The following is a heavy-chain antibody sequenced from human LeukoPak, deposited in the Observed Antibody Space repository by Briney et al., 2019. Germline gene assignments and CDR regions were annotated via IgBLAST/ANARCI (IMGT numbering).Heavy chain of an antibody. CDR1: RGSNPCYY. V-gene: IGHV4-59*01. CDR3: ARDDYGDGGDGYGY. D-gene: IGHD4-17*01. Sequence: SETLSLTRTYARGSNPCYYWSWMRPPAGKELEGIGYIYYSGRTNYTPSLESRVTISVDTSKNQFSLKLRSVTAADTAVYYCARDDYGDGGDGYGYWGQGTLVTVSS. J-gene: IGHJ4*02. CDR2: IYYSGRT.